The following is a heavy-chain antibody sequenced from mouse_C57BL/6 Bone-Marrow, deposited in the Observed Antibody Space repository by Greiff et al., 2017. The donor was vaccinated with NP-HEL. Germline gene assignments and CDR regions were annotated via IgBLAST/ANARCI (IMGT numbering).Heavy chain of an antibody. V-gene: IGHV1-54*01. CDR1: GYAFTNYL. J-gene: IGHJ3*01. D-gene: IGHD1-1*01. CDR2: INPGSGGT. Sequence: VQLKESGAELVRPGTSVKVSCKASGYAFTNYLIEWVKQRPGQGLEWIGVINPGSGGTNYNEKFKGKATLTADKSSSTAYMQLSSLTSEDSAVYFCARSEDLYGAWFAYWGQGTLVTVSA. CDR3: ARSEDLYGAWFAY.